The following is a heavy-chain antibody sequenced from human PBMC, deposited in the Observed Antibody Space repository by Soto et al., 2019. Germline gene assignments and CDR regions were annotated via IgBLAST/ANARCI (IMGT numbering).Heavy chain of an antibody. CDR3: AKDLKLWFGELLPDY. CDR1: GFTFSSYG. D-gene: IGHD3-10*01. CDR2: ISYDGSNK. J-gene: IGHJ4*02. Sequence: GGSLRLSCAASGFTFSSYGIHWVRQAPGKGLEWVAVISYDGSNKYYADSVKGRFTISRDNSKNTLYLQMNSLRAEDTAVYYCAKDLKLWFGELLPDYWGQRTLVTVCS. V-gene: IGHV3-30*18.